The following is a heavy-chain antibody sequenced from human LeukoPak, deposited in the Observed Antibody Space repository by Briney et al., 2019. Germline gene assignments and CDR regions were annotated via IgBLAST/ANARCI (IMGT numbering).Heavy chain of an antibody. CDR1: GGSISSSS. CDR3: ARHVGARDGFDI. V-gene: IGHV4-59*08. Sequence: SETLSLTCTVSGGSISSSSWSWIRQPPGKGLEWIGYIYYSGTTNYNPSLKGRVTMSVDTSKNQFSLKLSSVTAADTAVYYCARHVGARDGFDIWGQGTMVTVSS. CDR2: IYYSGTT. J-gene: IGHJ3*02. D-gene: IGHD1-26*01.